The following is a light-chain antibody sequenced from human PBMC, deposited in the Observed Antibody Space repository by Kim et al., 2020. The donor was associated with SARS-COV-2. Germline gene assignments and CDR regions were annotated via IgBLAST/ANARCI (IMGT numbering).Light chain of an antibody. J-gene: IGKJ4*01. CDR3: QQYNRWPPLT. Sequence: SPGERATLSCRASQSVSSNLAWYQQKPGQAPRLLIFGASTRATGIPARFSGSGSGTEFTLTITSLQSEDCALYYCQQYNRWPPLTFGGGTKVEIK. V-gene: IGKV3-15*01. CDR1: QSVSSN. CDR2: GAS.